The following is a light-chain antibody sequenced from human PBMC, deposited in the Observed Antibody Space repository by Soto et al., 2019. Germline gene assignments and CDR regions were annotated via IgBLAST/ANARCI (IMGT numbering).Light chain of an antibody. Sequence: EIVLTQSPGTLSLSPGERATLSCRASQSVSNNYLAWYQQKPGQAPRLLIYGASTRATGIPARFSGSGSGTEFTLTISSLQSEDFAVYYCQQYNNWPSFGPGTRLEIK. V-gene: IGKV3-15*01. CDR1: QSVSNN. CDR3: QQYNNWPS. CDR2: GAS. J-gene: IGKJ5*01.